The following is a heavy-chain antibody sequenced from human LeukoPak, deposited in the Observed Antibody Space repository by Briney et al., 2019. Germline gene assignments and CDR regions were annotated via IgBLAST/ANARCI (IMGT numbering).Heavy chain of an antibody. J-gene: IGHJ4*02. D-gene: IGHD3-3*01. CDR1: GYTLTELS. Sequence: ASVKVSCKVSGYTLTELSIHWVRQAPGKGLQWMGSFDPEDGETIYAQKFQGRVTMTEDISTDTAYMELSRLRSDDTAVYYCATTPNDFWSGYLGYWGQGTLVTVSS. V-gene: IGHV1-24*01. CDR3: ATTPNDFWSGYLGY. CDR2: FDPEDGET.